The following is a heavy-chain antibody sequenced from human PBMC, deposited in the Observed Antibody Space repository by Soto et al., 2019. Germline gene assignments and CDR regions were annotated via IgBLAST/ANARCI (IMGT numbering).Heavy chain of an antibody. J-gene: IGHJ4*02. V-gene: IGHV1-46*02. CDR1: AYTFNSYY. D-gene: IGHD1-1*01. Sequence: ASVKVSCKASAYTFNSYYTHWVRQAPGQGLEWMGIINPSGAPTSFAQKVQGRVTLTRDTSTNTVYMELSSLRSEDTAVYYCARWSNDIDCWGQG. CDR2: INPSGAPT. CDR3: ARWSNDIDC.